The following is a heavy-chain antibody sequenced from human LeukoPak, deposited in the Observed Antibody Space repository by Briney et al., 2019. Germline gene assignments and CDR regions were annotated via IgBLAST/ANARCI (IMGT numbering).Heavy chain of an antibody. V-gene: IGHV4-34*01. CDR3: ARETPGGVYSSSWYSRYYYYYYMDV. CDR2: INHSGST. Sequence: PSETLSLTCAVYGGSFSGYYWSWIRQPPGKGLEWIGEINHSGSTNYNPSLKSRVTISVDTSKNQFSLKLSSVTAADTAVYYCARETPGGVYSSSWYSRYYYYYYMDVWGKGTTVTVSS. D-gene: IGHD6-13*01. CDR1: GGSFSGYY. J-gene: IGHJ6*03.